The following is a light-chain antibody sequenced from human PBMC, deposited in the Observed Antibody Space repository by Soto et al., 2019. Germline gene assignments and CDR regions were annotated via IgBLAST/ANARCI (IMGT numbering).Light chain of an antibody. CDR2: AAS. CDR1: RAIGSD. Sequence: ATQMTQSPSSLSASVGDRITITCRASRAIGSDLSWYQQKPGKAPTLLIYAASNLQSGVPSRFRGSRSGTEFTLTVSSLQPADFATYYCLQDHDDSWTFGQGTKVDIK. CDR3: LQDHDDSWT. V-gene: IGKV1-6*01. J-gene: IGKJ1*01.